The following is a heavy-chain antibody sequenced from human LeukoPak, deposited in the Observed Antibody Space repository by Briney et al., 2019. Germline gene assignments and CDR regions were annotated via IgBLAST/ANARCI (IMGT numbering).Heavy chain of an antibody. CDR2: IKQDGSEK. CDR3: ARTRYFDWLPPPWSYYFDY. D-gene: IGHD3-9*01. J-gene: IGHJ4*02. CDR1: GFTFSSYW. Sequence: GGSLRLSCAASGFTFSSYWMSWVRQAPGKGLEWVANIKQDGSEKYYVDSVKGRFTISRDNAKNSLYLQMSSLRAEDTAVYYCARTRYFDWLPPPWSYYFDYWGQGTLVTVSS. V-gene: IGHV3-7*01.